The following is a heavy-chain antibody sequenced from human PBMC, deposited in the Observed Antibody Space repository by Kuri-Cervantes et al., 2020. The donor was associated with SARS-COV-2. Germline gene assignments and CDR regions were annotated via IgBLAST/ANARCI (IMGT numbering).Heavy chain of an antibody. CDR1: GGSISSSSYY. J-gene: IGHJ6*03. Sequence: SETLSLTCTVSGGSISSSSYYWGWIRQPPGKGLEWIGYIYYSGSTYYNPSLKSRVTISVDTSKNQFSLKLTSVTAADTAVYYCARRSYYDFFTGYYIPFYMDVWGKGTTVTVSS. CDR3: ARRSYYDFFTGYYIPFYMDV. V-gene: IGHV4-39*01. CDR2: IYYSGST. D-gene: IGHD3-9*01.